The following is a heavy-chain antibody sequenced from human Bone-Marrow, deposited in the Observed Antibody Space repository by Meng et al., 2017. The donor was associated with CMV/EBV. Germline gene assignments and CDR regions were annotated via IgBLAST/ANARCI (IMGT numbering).Heavy chain of an antibody. V-gene: IGHV3-23*01. CDR3: VRDWYSNYDY. J-gene: IGHJ4*02. CDR1: EFTFIRYA. Sequence: LRLSCTASEFTFIRYAMKWVRQAPGKGPEWVSVITSGGDTYYADSVKGRCTISRDNSKNTLYLRIDSLRAEDTAVYYCVRDWYSNYDYWGQGTLVTVSS. D-gene: IGHD6-13*01. CDR2: ITSGGDT.